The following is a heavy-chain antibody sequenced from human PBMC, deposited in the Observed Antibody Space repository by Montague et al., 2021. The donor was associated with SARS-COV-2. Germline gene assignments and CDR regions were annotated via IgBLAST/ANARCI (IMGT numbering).Heavy chain of an antibody. CDR1: VGSISSNNCY. CDR2: IYYSGST. Sequence: SETLSLTCTVSVGSISSNNCYWGWIRQPPGKALEWIGSIYYSGSTXYNPSLKSRVTMSVDTSENQFSLKLSSVTAADTAVYYCARDGFYYVRSGRSNFDYWGQGTLVTVSS. CDR3: ARDGFYYVRSGRSNFDY. V-gene: IGHV4-39*07. D-gene: IGHD3-22*01. J-gene: IGHJ4*02.